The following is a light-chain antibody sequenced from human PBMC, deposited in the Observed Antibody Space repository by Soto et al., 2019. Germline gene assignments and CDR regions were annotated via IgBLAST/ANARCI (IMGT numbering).Light chain of an antibody. Sequence: QSVLTQPRSVSGSPGQSVTISCTGTSSDVGNYNYVSWYQQHPDKAPKLMIYDVTKRPSGVPDRFSGSKSGNTASLTISGLQTEDEADYYCFSYAGSSYVFGTGTKLTVL. CDR2: DVT. J-gene: IGLJ1*01. V-gene: IGLV2-11*01. CDR1: SSDVGNYNY. CDR3: FSYAGSSYV.